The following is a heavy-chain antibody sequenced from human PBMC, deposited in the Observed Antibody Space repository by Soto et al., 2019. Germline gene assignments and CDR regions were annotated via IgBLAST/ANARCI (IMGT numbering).Heavy chain of an antibody. V-gene: IGHV4-61*01. CDR1: GGSVSSGSYY. D-gene: IGHD4-17*01. J-gene: IGHJ6*02. CDR2: IYYSGST. CDR3: ARDSVSNYGMDV. Sequence: QVQLQESGPGLVKPSETLSLTCTVSGGSVSSGSYYWSWIRQPPGKGLEWIGYIYYSGSTNYNPSLKSRVTISVDTSKNQFSLKLSSMTAADTAVYYCARDSVSNYGMDVWGQGTTVTVSS.